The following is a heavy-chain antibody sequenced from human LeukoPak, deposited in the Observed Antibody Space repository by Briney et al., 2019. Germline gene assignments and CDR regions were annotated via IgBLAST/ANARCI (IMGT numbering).Heavy chain of an antibody. Sequence: RASVTVSCKASGGTFSSYAISWVRQAPGQGLEWMGGIIPIFGTANYAQKFQGRVTITADESTSTAYMELSSLRSEDTAVYYCARAAEVTGTDYYFDYWGQGTLVTVSS. V-gene: IGHV1-69*13. CDR2: IIPIFGTA. J-gene: IGHJ4*02. CDR1: GGTFSSYA. D-gene: IGHD1-7*01. CDR3: ARAAEVTGTDYYFDY.